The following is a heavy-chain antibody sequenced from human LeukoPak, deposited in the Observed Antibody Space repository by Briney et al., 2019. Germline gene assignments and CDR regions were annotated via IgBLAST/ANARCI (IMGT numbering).Heavy chain of an antibody. CDR3: ARGVRAIYYYYMDV. V-gene: IGHV4-59*01. CDR1: GGSISSYY. CDR2: IYYIGST. J-gene: IGHJ6*03. D-gene: IGHD3-10*01. Sequence: SETLSLTCTVSGGSISSYYWSWIRQPPGKGLEWIGHIYYIGSTNYNPSLKSRVTISVDTSKNQFSLKLSSVTPADTAVYYCARGVRAIYYYYMDVWGKGTTVTISS.